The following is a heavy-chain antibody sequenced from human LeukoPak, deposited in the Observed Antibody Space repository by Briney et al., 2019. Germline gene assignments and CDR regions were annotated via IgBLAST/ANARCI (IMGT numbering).Heavy chain of an antibody. CDR3: ARAVTFVDGGGARLLIDY. J-gene: IGHJ4*02. Sequence: GRSLRLSCAASGFTFSSYAMHWVRQAPGKGLEWVAVISYDGSNKYYADSVKGRFTISRDNSKNTLYLQMNSLRAEDTAVYYCARAVTFVDGGGARLLIDYWGQGTLVTVSS. V-gene: IGHV3-30-3*01. CDR2: ISYDGSNK. CDR1: GFTFSSYA. D-gene: IGHD3-16*01.